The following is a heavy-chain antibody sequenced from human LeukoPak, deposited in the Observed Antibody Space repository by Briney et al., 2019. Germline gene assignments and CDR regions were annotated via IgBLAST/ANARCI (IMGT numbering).Heavy chain of an antibody. Sequence: ASVKVSCKASGGTFSSYAISWVRQAPGQGLEWMGGIIPIFGTANYAQKFQGRVTITADESTSTAYMELSSLRSEDTAVYYCARGLPKYNWNYEYYYYYMDVWGKGTTVTVSS. J-gene: IGHJ6*03. D-gene: IGHD1-7*01. V-gene: IGHV1-69*13. CDR1: GGTFSSYA. CDR2: IIPIFGTA. CDR3: ARGLPKYNWNYEYYYYYMDV.